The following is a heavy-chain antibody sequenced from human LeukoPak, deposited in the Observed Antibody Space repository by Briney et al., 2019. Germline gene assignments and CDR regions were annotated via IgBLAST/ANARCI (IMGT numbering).Heavy chain of an antibody. CDR3: ARRRIGGSRRAFDI. Sequence: PSETLSLTCAVYGGSFSGYYWSWIRQPPGKGLEWIGEINHSGSTNYNPSLKSRVTISVDTSKNQFSLKLSSVTAADTAVYYCARRRIGGSRRAFDIWGQGTMVTVSS. CDR1: GGSFSGYY. J-gene: IGHJ3*02. D-gene: IGHD2-15*01. V-gene: IGHV4-34*01. CDR2: INHSGST.